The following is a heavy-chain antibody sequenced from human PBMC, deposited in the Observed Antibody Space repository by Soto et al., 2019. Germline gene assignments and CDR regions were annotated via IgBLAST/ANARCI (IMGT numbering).Heavy chain of an antibody. Sequence: ASVKVSCKASGYTFTSYGISWVRQAPGQGLEWMGWISAYNGNTNYAQKLQGRVTMTTDTSTSTAYMALRSLRSDDTAVYYCARVGGRDSSGWYLDYYYYGMDVWGQGTTVTVSS. D-gene: IGHD6-19*01. J-gene: IGHJ6*02. V-gene: IGHV1-18*04. CDR3: ARVGGRDSSGWYLDYYYYGMDV. CDR1: GYTFTSYG. CDR2: ISAYNGNT.